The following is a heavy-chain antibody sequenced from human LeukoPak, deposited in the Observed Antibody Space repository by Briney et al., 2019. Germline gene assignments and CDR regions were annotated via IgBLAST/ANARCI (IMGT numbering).Heavy chain of an antibody. Sequence: SETLSLTCAVCGGSFRGHYWSWIRQPPGKGLEWIGEITHRGSTNYNPSLKSRVTISIDTSKNEFSLKLNSVTAADTAVYYCARYDIVATNWFDHWGQGTLVTVSS. J-gene: IGHJ5*02. CDR2: ITHRGST. V-gene: IGHV4-34*01. D-gene: IGHD5-12*01. CDR1: GGSFRGHY. CDR3: ARYDIVATNWFDH.